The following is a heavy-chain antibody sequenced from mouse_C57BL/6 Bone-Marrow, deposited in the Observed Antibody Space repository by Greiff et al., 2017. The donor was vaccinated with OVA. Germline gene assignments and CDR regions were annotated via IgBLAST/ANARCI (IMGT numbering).Heavy chain of an antibody. CDR2: IYPGSGST. D-gene: IGHD1-1*01. Sequence: QVQLQQPGAELVKPGASVKMSCKASGYTFTSYWITWVKQRPGQGLEWIGDIYPGSGSTNYNEKFKSKATLTVDTSTSTAYTQLSSLTSEDSAVYYCARERPYYYGSFFVWGTGTTVTVSS. CDR1: GYTFTSYW. V-gene: IGHV1-55*01. J-gene: IGHJ1*03. CDR3: ARERPYYYGSFFV.